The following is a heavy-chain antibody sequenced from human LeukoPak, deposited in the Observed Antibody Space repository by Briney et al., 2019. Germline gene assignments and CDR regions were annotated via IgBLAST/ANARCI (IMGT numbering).Heavy chain of an antibody. D-gene: IGHD3-10*01. CDR1: GGSFSGYY. Sequence: SETLSLTCAVYGGSFSGYYWSWIRQPPGKGLEWIGEINHSGSTNYNPSLKSRVTISVDTSKNQFSLKLSSVTAADTAVYYCARGSRRTLGVYWGQGTLVTVSS. CDR2: INHSGST. CDR3: ARGSRRTLGVY. V-gene: IGHV4-34*01. J-gene: IGHJ4*02.